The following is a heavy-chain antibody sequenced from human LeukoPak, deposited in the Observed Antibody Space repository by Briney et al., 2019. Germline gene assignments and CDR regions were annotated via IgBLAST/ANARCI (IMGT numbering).Heavy chain of an antibody. CDR1: AGSVNDFY. Sequence: SETLSLTCTVSAGSVNDFYWSWIRQPPGKGLGWIGYIYYTGKTNYNPSLKSRVTISVDTSRNQFSLKLSSVTASDTAFYYCASHGAPAQYYIWFDPWGQETLVTASS. CDR2: IYYTGKT. CDR3: ASHGAPAQYYIWFDP. V-gene: IGHV4-59*08. J-gene: IGHJ5*02. D-gene: IGHD1-26*01.